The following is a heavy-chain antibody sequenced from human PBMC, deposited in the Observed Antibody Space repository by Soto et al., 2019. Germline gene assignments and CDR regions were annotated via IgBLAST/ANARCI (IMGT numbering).Heavy chain of an antibody. CDR2: IYPGDSDT. CDR3: ARRSRSGSYHHPWFDP. V-gene: IGHV5-51*01. CDR1: GYSFTSYW. D-gene: IGHD1-26*01. J-gene: IGHJ5*02. Sequence: GESLKISCKGSGYSFTSYWIGWVRQMPGKGLEWMGIIYPGDSDTRYSPSFQGQVTISADKSISTAYLQWSSLKASDTAMYYCARRSRSGSYHHPWFDPWGQGTLVTVSS.